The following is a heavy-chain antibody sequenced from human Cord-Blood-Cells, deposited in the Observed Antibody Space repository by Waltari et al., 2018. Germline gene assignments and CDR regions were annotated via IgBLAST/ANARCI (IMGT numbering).Heavy chain of an antibody. CDR2: IILILGTE. J-gene: IGHJ2*01. CDR3: ATTPSLSYWYFDL. CDR1: GGTFSSYS. Sequence: QVQLVQSGAEVKKPGTSGKDSCQASGGTFSSYSISWVRQAPGQGIEWMGGIILILGTENYAQKFQVRVTITADKSTSTAYMELSSLRSEDMAVYYCATTPSLSYWYFDLWGRGTLVTVSS. V-gene: IGHV1-69*06.